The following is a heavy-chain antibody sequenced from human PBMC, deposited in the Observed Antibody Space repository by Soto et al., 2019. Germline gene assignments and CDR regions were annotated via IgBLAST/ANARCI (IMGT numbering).Heavy chain of an antibody. J-gene: IGHJ4*02. Sequence: PGGSLRLSCAASGFTFSDYYMSWIRQAPGKGLEWVSYISSSGSTIYYADSVKGRFTISRDNSKNTLYLQMNSLRAEDTAVYYCAKEYEYSSGWERIDYWGQGTLVTVSS. CDR1: GFTFSDYY. CDR2: ISSSGSTI. V-gene: IGHV3-11*01. CDR3: AKEYEYSSGWERIDY. D-gene: IGHD6-19*01.